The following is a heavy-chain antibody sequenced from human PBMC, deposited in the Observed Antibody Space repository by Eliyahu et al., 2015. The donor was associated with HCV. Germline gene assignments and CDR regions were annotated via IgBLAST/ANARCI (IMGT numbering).Heavy chain of an antibody. V-gene: IGHV3-15*01. J-gene: IGHJ6*03. CDR3: TTGAPGGFDYYLDV. CDR2: IKSKTDGGTT. D-gene: IGHD3-10*01. CDR1: GFXFXXXW. Sequence: EVQLVESGGGLVKPGGSLRLXCAASGFXFXXXWMSWVRQAPGKGLGGIGRIKSKTDGGTTDYAAPVKGRFTISRDDSKSTLYLQMNSLKTEDTAVYYCTTGAPGGFDYYLDVWGQGTTVTVSS.